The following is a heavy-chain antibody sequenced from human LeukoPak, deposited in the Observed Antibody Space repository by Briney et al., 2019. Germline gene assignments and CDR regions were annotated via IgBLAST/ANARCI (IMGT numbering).Heavy chain of an antibody. CDR3: ARVARCTSCFDVDY. D-gene: IGHD2-2*01. Sequence: PSETLSLTCSVSGGSTSSYYWSWIRQPPGKGLEWIGRIYTSGIISGNTNYNPSLKSRVTISVDTSKNQFSLTLSSVTAADTAVYYCARVARCTSCFDVDYWGQGTLVTVSS. J-gene: IGHJ4*02. V-gene: IGHV4-4*08. CDR2: IYTSGIISGNT. CDR1: GGSTSSYY.